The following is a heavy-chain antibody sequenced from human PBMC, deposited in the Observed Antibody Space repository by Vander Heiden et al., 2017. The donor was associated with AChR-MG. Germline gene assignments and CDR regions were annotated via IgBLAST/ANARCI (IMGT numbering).Heavy chain of an antibody. CDR2: INHSGTT. CDR3: SRGRRPNWFDP. CDR1: GGSFSGYY. J-gene: IGHJ5*02. V-gene: IGHV4-34*01. Sequence: QVQLQQWGAGLLKPSETLSLTCAVYGGSFSGYYWSWIRQPPGKGLEWIGEINHSGTTNYNPSLKSRVTISVDTSKNQFSLKLRSVTAADTAVYYCSRGRRPNWFDPWGQVPLGNVSS.